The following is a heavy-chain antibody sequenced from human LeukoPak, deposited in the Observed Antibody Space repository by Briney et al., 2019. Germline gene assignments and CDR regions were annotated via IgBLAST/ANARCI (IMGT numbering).Heavy chain of an antibody. J-gene: IGHJ6*03. D-gene: IGHD4-17*01. CDR1: GGSFSGYY. V-gene: IGHV4-59*01. CDR3: ARSSSVRYRHLYGDYVNYYYYMDV. CDR2: IYYSGST. Sequence: SETLSLTCAVYGGSFSGYYWSWIRQPPGKGLEWIGYIYYSGSTNYNPSLKSRVTISVDTSKNQFSLKLSSVTAADTAVYYCARSSSVRYRHLYGDYVNYYYYMDVWGKGTTVTVSS.